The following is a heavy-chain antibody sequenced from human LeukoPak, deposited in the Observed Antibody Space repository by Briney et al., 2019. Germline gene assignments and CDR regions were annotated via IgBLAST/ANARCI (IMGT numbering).Heavy chain of an antibody. V-gene: IGHV4-38-2*02. CDR2: ISHSGST. CDR1: GYSISSGDH. CDR3: AREMTGNPHN. J-gene: IGHJ4*02. D-gene: IGHD3-9*01. Sequence: SETLSLTCAVSGYSISSGDHWGWIRRPPGKGLEWIGSISHSGSTYYNPSLKSRVTISVDTSKNQFSLKLSSVTAADTAVYYCAREMTGNPHNWGQGTLVTVSS.